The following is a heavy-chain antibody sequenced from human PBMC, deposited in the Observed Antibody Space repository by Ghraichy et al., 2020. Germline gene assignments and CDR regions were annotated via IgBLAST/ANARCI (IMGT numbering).Heavy chain of an antibody. CDR2: ISNSGST. Sequence: LSLPCTFSGGSISDYYWSWIRQPPGKGLEWIGYISNSGSTYYNPSLKSRVTISVDTSKNQFSLKLTSVTAADTAVYYCATYSSSDAFDIWGQGTMVTVSS. V-gene: IGHV4-59*01. CDR3: ATYSSSDAFDI. D-gene: IGHD6-19*01. CDR1: GGSISDYY. J-gene: IGHJ3*02.